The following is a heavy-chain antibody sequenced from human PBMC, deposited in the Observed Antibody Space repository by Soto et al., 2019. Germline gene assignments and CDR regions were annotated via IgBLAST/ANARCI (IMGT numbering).Heavy chain of an antibody. CDR3: AREELKCFWYFDL. J-gene: IGHJ2*01. CDR2: ISNGGSTI. Sequence: EVQLVGSGGGLIQPGGSSRVSCEASGFTFSSYAMNWVRQAPGKGLEWVSFISNGGSTIYYADSVKGRFTISRDNAKNSLYLQMNSLRAEDTAVYYCAREELKCFWYFDLWGRGTLVTVS. CDR1: GFTFSSYA. V-gene: IGHV3-48*01. D-gene: IGHD1-1*01.